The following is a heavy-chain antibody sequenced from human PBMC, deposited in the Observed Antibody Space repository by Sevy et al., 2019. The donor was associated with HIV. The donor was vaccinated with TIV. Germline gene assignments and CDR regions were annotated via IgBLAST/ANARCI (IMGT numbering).Heavy chain of an antibody. CDR3: TREVISYRYGLAIVDN. CDR1: GFTFSSYS. V-gene: IGHV3-48*02. J-gene: IGHJ4*02. CDR2: ISSISSTK. Sequence: GGSLRLSCVASGFTFSSYSMNWVRQAPGKGLEWVSYISSISSTKNYADSVKGRFTISRDNAKNSLYLKMNGLRDEDTAVYYCTREVISYRYGLAIVDNWGQGTLVTVSS. D-gene: IGHD3-3*01.